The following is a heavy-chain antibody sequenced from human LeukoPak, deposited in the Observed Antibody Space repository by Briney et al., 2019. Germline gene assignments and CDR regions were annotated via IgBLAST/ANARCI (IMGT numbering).Heavy chain of an antibody. D-gene: IGHD1-26*01. J-gene: IGHJ4*02. CDR2: ISGSGGST. Sequence: GGSLRLSCAASGLTFSSYAMSWVRQAPGKGLEWVSAISGSGGSTYYADSVKGRFTISRDNSKNTLYLQMNSLRAEDTAVYYCAKDRESIVGATSFDYWGQGTLVTVSS. CDR3: AKDRESIVGATSFDY. CDR1: GLTFSSYA. V-gene: IGHV3-23*01.